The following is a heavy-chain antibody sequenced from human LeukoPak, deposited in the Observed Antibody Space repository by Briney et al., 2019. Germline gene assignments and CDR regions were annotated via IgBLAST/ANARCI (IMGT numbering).Heavy chain of an antibody. Sequence: ASVKVSCKASGYTFTGCYMSWVRQAPGQGLEWMGWINPNSGGTNYAQKFQGRVTMTRDTSTSTAYMELSRLRSDDTAVYYCARACREDTAMVKAFDIWGQGTMVTVSS. CDR1: GYTFTGCY. D-gene: IGHD5-18*01. CDR2: INPNSGGT. V-gene: IGHV1-2*02. J-gene: IGHJ3*02. CDR3: ARACREDTAMVKAFDI.